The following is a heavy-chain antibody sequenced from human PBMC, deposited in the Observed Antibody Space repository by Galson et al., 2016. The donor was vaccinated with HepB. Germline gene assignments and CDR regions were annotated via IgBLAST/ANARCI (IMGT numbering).Heavy chain of an antibody. CDR2: ISGSGGRT. CDR1: AGTFKNYA. V-gene: IGHV3-23*01. Sequence: SLRLSCAASAGTFKNYAMNWVRQAPGKALEWVAAISGSGGRTSYEDSVRGRFTISRDDSKNTLFLRMNSVGVEDTAVYFCAKSGFFGELDKWGQGTGVVVSS. CDR3: AKSGFFGELDK. J-gene: IGHJ4*02. D-gene: IGHD3-10*01.